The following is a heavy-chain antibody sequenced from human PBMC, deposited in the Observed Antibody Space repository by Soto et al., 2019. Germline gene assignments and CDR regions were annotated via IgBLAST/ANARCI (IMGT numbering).Heavy chain of an antibody. CDR1: GGSISSSSYY. CDR3: ARSYYYGMDV. J-gene: IGHJ6*02. V-gene: IGHV4-39*01. CDR2: IYYSGST. Sequence: PXATLSLTCTVSGGSISSSSYYWGWIRQPPGKGLEWIGSIYYSGSTYYNPSLKSRVTISVDTSKNQFSLKLSSVTAADTAVYYCARSYYYGMDVWGQGTTVTVSS.